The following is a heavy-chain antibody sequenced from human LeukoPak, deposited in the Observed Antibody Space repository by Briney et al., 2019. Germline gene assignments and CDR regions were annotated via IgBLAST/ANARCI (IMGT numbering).Heavy chain of an antibody. CDR2: INHARST. Sequence: SETLSLTCSVYGGSLTDHYWIWLRQAPGRGLEWIGEINHARSTNYNPSLMSRVTISLDMSNNQFSLRLSSVSAADTAVYYCARGLSDSSGYYYLPSFLGYYYYMDVWGKGTTVTVSS. CDR1: GGSLTDHY. V-gene: IGHV4-34*01. D-gene: IGHD3-22*01. J-gene: IGHJ6*03. CDR3: ARGLSDSSGYYYLPSFLGYYYYMDV.